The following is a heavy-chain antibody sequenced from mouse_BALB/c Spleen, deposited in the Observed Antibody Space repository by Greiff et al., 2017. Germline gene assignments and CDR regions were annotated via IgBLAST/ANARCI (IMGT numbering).Heavy chain of an antibody. CDR3: ARWANWDGFAY. D-gene: IGHD4-1*01. CDR2: IYPGDGDT. Sequence: VKLQESGAELARPGASVKLSCKASGYTFTSYWMQWVKQRPGQGLEWIGAIYPGDGDTRYTQKFKGKATLTADKSSSTAYMQLSSLASEDSAVYYCARWANWDGFAYWGQGTLVTVSA. V-gene: IGHV1-87*01. J-gene: IGHJ3*01. CDR1: GYTFTSYW.